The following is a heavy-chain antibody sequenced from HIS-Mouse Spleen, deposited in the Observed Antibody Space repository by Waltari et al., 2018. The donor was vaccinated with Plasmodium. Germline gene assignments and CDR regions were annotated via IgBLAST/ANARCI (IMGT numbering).Heavy chain of an antibody. CDR2: INHSGST. CDR3: ARGGIVGATIDY. D-gene: IGHD1-26*01. CDR1: GGSFSGYY. V-gene: IGHV4-34*01. Sequence: QVQLQQWGAGLLKPSETLSLTCAVYGGSFSGYYWSWIRQPPGKGLEGIGEINHSGSTNCNPSLKSRVTIAVDTSKNQFSLKLSSVTAADTAVYYCARGGIVGATIDYWGQGTLVTVSS. J-gene: IGHJ4*02.